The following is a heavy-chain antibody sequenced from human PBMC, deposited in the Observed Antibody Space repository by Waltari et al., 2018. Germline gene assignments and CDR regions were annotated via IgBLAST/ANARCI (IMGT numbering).Heavy chain of an antibody. CDR2: INPKNGDT. CDR3: LRDSSGSHFDY. J-gene: IGHJ4*02. V-gene: IGHV1-2*06. CDR1: GYTFSGYA. Sequence: LVQSGAEVKKPGAPGKGSCKASGYTFSGYAILGVRQAPGQGLEWKGRINPKNGDTHYAQNFQGRVALTTDTSTNTAFMELQRLRSDDTAVYYCLRDSSGSHFDYWGQGTLVTVSS. D-gene: IGHD3-22*01.